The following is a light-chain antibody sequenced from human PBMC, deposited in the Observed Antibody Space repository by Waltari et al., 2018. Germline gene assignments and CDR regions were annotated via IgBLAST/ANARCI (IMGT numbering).Light chain of an antibody. J-gene: IGKJ4*01. CDR2: GAS. V-gene: IGKV1-12*01. CDR1: QSISSW. Sequence: TCRASQSISSWLAWYQQKPGKAPNLLIYGASNLQSGVPSSFSGSGSGTDFTLTISSLQPEDFATYYCQQANSFPLFGGGTKVEIK. CDR3: QQANSFPL.